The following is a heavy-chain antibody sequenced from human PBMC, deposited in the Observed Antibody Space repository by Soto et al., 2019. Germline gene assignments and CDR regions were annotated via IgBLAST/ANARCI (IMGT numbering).Heavy chain of an antibody. CDR2: ISGSGGST. CDR1: GFTFSSYA. Sequence: GGSLRLSCAASGFTFSSYAMSWVRQAPGKGLEWVAAISGSGGSTDYADSVKGRFTISRDNSKNTLYLQMNSLRAEDTAVYYCAKAGRRGSPRLAPAGMDVWGQGTTVTVSS. V-gene: IGHV3-23*01. D-gene: IGHD6-19*01. J-gene: IGHJ6*02. CDR3: AKAGRRGSPRLAPAGMDV.